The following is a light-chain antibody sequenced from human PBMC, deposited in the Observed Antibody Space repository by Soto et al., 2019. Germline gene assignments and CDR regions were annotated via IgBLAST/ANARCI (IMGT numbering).Light chain of an antibody. CDR3: QVWDSSREHVV. CDR2: DDS. Sequence: SYALTQPPSVSVAPGQTARMTCVGNNIGGKSVHWYQQKPGQAPALVVYDDSDRPSGIPERISGSNSGNTATLTISRVEVGDEADYYCQVWDSSREHVVFGGGTKVTVL. J-gene: IGLJ2*01. CDR1: NIGGKS. V-gene: IGLV3-21*02.